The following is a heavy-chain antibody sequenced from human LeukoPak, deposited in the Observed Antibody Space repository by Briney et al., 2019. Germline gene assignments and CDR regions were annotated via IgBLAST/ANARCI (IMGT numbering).Heavy chain of an antibody. D-gene: IGHD2-15*01. J-gene: IGHJ6*02. Sequence: SVKVSCKASGGTFSSYIINWVRQAPGQGLEWMGGIIPIFGTADYAQKFQGRVTITADESTSTAYMELSSLRSEDTAVYYCARSYDGSWLRYYYGMDVWGQGTAVTVSS. CDR1: GGTFSSYI. CDR2: IIPIFGTA. CDR3: ARSYDGSWLRYYYGMDV. V-gene: IGHV1-69*13.